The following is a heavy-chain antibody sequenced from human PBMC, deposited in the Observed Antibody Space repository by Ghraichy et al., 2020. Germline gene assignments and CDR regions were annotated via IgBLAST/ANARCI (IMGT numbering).Heavy chain of an antibody. J-gene: IGHJ4*02. Sequence: GGSLRLSCVASGFTFKNYAMSWVRQAPGKRLEWVSVISDAGDSAYYADSVKGRFTISRDNSKNTMYLQMNSLRADDTAVYHCAKHIPYSGKYYTFDYWGQGTLGTVSS. CDR3: AKHIPYSGKYYTFDY. D-gene: IGHD1-26*01. V-gene: IGHV3-23*01. CDR1: GFTFKNYA. CDR2: ISDAGDSA.